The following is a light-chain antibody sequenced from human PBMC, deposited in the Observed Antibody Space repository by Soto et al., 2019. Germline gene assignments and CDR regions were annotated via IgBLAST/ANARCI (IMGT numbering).Light chain of an antibody. CDR1: ETVNRNY. Sequence: EIVLTQSPGTLALSLGDGATLSCRASETVNRNYLAWYHQKPGQPPRLLTYGVSNRAPGVPDRFSGGGSGTEFTLTIVRLEPDDFGTYYCQQYIDSPRTFGQGTRVDVK. CDR2: GVS. V-gene: IGKV3-20*01. CDR3: QQYIDSPRT. J-gene: IGKJ1*01.